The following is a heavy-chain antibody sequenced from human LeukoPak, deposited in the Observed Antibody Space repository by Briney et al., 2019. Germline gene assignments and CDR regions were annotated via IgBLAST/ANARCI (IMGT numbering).Heavy chain of an antibody. J-gene: IGHJ6*02. CDR1: GGSISSGSYY. Sequence: PSETLSLTCTVSGGSISSGSYYWSWIRQPAGKGLEWIGRIYTSGSTNYNPSLKSRVTISVDTSKNQFSLKLSSVTAADTAVYYCAREDIVVVPAAIPGHYYYYYGMDVWGQGTTVTVSS. CDR3: AREDIVVVPAAIPGHYYYYYGMDV. V-gene: IGHV4-61*02. D-gene: IGHD2-2*02. CDR2: IYTSGST.